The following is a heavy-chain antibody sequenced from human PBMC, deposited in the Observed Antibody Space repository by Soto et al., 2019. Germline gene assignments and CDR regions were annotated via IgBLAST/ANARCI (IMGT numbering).Heavy chain of an antibody. V-gene: IGHV1-69*01. CDR1: GGTFSSYA. CDR2: IIPIFGTA. D-gene: IGHD2-2*01. J-gene: IGHJ3*02. CDR3: ARTYCSSTSCYDAFDI. Sequence: QVQLVQSGAEVKKPGSSVKVSCKASGGTFSSYAISWVRQAPGQGLEWMGGIIPIFGTANYAQKFQGRVTITADESTSTAYMELSSLKSDDKAVYYCARTYCSSTSCYDAFDIWGQGTMVPVSS.